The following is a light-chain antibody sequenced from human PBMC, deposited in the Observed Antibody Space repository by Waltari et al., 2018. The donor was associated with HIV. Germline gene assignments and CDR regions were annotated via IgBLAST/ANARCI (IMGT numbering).Light chain of an antibody. CDR1: QSLLHSSSNKNY. Sequence: DIVVTQSPDSLAVSLGGRAPMNCKSTQSLLHSSSNKNYLAWFQPKPGQPPKLLIYWASTRASGVPARFSGSGSGTNFTLTINGLQAEDVAIYYCQQFYSTTWSFGPGTRVDI. CDR3: QQFYSTTWS. J-gene: IGKJ1*01. CDR2: WAS. V-gene: IGKV4-1*01.